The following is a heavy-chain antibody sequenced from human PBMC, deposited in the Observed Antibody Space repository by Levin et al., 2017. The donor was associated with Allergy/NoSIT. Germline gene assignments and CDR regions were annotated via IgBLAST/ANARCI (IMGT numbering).Heavy chain of an antibody. V-gene: IGHV1-2*02. CDR3: ARDTPCSGGSCYAGY. Sequence: ASVKVSCKASGYTFTGYYMHWVRQAPGQGLEWMGWINPNSGGTNYAQKFQGRVTMTRDTSISTAYMELSRLRSDDTAVYYCARDTPCSGGSCYAGYWGQGTLVTVSS. CDR2: INPNSGGT. CDR1: GYTFTGYY. J-gene: IGHJ4*02. D-gene: IGHD2-15*01.